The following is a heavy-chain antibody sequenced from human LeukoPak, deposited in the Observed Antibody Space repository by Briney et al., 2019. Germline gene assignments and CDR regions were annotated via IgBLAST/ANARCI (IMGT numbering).Heavy chain of an antibody. Sequence: PGGSLILSCAASGFTFSSYNMNWVRQAPGKGLEWVSYISISSTTIYYADSVKGRFTISRDNGKNSLSLQMNTLRAEDTAVYYCASSTYYYDSSGTRHWCFDLWGRGTLVTVSS. CDR2: ISISSTTI. J-gene: IGHJ2*01. V-gene: IGHV3-48*01. CDR3: ASSTYYYDSSGTRHWCFDL. D-gene: IGHD3-22*01. CDR1: GFTFSSYN.